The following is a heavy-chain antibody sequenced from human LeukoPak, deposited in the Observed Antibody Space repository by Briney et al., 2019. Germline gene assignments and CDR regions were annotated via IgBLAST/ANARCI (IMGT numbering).Heavy chain of an antibody. CDR1: GYSFTTYW. J-gene: IGHJ4*02. Sequence: GESLKISCKGSGYSFTTYWIGWVRQMPGKGLEWMGIIYPGDSDIRYSPSFQGQVTISADKSISTAYLQWSSLKASDTAMYYCARRIAVAGPGYYFDYWGQGTLVTVSS. D-gene: IGHD6-19*01. CDR2: IYPGDSDI. CDR3: ARRIAVAGPGYYFDY. V-gene: IGHV5-51*01.